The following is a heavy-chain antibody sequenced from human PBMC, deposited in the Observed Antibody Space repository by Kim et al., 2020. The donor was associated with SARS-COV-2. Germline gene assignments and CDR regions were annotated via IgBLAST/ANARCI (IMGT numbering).Heavy chain of an antibody. CDR2: INAGNGNT. V-gene: IGHV1-3*01. Sequence: ASVKVSCKASGYTFTSYAMHWVRQAPGQRLEWMGWINAGNGNTKYSQKFQGRVTITRDTSASTAYMELSSLRSEDTAVYYCARDKDTAMVLFDYWGQGTLVTVSS. J-gene: IGHJ4*02. D-gene: IGHD5-18*01. CDR3: ARDKDTAMVLFDY. CDR1: GYTFTSYA.